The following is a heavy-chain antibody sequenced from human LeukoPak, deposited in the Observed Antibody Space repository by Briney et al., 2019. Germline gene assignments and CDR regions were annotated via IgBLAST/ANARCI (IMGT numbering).Heavy chain of an antibody. D-gene: IGHD6-6*01. CDR3: ARATGLRSSYDY. Sequence: ASVKVSCKASGYTFTSYDINWVRQATGQGLEWMGWMNPNSGNTGYAQKFQGRVTITRNTSISTAYMELSSLRPEDTAVYYCARATGLRSSYDYWGQGTLVTVSS. J-gene: IGHJ4*02. CDR1: GYTFTSYD. CDR2: MNPNSGNT. V-gene: IGHV1-8*03.